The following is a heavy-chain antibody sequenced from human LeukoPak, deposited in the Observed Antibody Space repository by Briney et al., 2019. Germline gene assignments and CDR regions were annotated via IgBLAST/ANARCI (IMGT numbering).Heavy chain of an antibody. Sequence: ASVKVSCKASGYTFTGYYMHWVRQAPGRGLEWMRRINPNSGGTNYAQKFQGRVTMTRDTSISTAYMELSRLRSDDTAVYYCAVLAVGIAARPTDYWGQGTLVTVSS. CDR1: GYTFTGYY. D-gene: IGHD6-6*01. CDR3: AVLAVGIAARPTDY. V-gene: IGHV1-2*06. J-gene: IGHJ4*02. CDR2: INPNSGGT.